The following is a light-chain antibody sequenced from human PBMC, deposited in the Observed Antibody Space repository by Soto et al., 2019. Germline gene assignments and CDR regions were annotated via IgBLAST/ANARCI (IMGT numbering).Light chain of an antibody. CDR3: QQYGSSPQT. J-gene: IGKJ1*01. V-gene: IGKV3-20*01. Sequence: EIVLTQSPGTLSLSPGERATLSCRASQSVSSSYLAWYQQKPGQAPRPLIYGASSRAIGIPDRFSGSGSGTDFTLTISRLEPEDFAVYYCQQYGSSPQTFGQGTKV. CDR1: QSVSSSY. CDR2: GAS.